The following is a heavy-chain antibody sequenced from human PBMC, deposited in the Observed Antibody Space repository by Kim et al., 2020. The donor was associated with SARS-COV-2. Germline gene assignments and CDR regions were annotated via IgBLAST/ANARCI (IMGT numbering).Heavy chain of an antibody. CDR1: GFTFSSYA. D-gene: IGHD6-13*01. J-gene: IGHJ1*01. CDR2: ISGSGGST. Sequence: GGSLRLSCAASGFTFSSYAMSWVRQAPGKGLEWVSAISGSGGSTYYADSVKGRFTISRDNSKNTLYLQMNSLRAEDTAVYYCAKGRIAAAGYEGYFQHWGQGTLVTVSS. CDR3: AKGRIAAAGYEGYFQH. V-gene: IGHV3-23*01.